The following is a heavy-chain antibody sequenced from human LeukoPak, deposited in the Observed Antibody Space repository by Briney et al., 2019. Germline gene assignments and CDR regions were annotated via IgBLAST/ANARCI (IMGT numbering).Heavy chain of an antibody. Sequence: GGSLRLSCAASGFTFSSYAMSWVRQAPGKGLEWVGRLKSKTDGGTTDYAAPVKGRFTISRDDSKNTLFLQMNSLKTEDTAVYYCTTSVRGYSTGPSFWGQGTLVTVSS. CDR2: LKSKTDGGTT. J-gene: IGHJ4*02. D-gene: IGHD5-18*01. CDR3: TTSVRGYSTGPSF. CDR1: GFTFSSYA. V-gene: IGHV3-15*01.